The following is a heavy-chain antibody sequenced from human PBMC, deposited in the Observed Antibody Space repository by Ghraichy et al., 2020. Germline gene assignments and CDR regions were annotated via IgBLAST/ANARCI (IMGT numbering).Heavy chain of an antibody. CDR1: GFTLSDYY. D-gene: IGHD6-19*01. CDR2: SSSSGAST. CDR3: TRDVNAPPYSSGFNWFDP. J-gene: IGHJ5*02. V-gene: IGHV3-11*06. Sequence: GVLRLSCAASGFTLSDYYMSWIRQVPGKGLEWVSFSSSSGASTKYADSVKGRFTSSRDNTKNSLYLQMNSLRAEDTAVYYCTRDVNAPPYSSGFNWFDPWGPGTLVIVSS.